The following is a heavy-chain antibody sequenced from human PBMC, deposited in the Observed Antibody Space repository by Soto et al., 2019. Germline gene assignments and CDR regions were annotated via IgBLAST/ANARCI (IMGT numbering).Heavy chain of an antibody. J-gene: IGHJ4*02. D-gene: IGHD6-13*01. CDR2: VYYTGTT. Sequence: SETLSLTCTVSGGSISSYFYIWVRQPPGKGLEWIGSVYYTGTTDYNPSLKSRVTISVDTSKTQFSLNLRSVTAADTAVYYCAGDLAAGPSAFDNWGRGTLFAVSS. CDR1: GGSISSYF. V-gene: IGHV4-59*01. CDR3: AGDLAAGPSAFDN.